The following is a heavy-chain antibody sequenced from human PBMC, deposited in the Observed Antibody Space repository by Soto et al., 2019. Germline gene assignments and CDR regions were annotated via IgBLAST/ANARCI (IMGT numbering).Heavy chain of an antibody. V-gene: IGHV3-7*03. J-gene: IGHJ4*02. D-gene: IGHD3-16*01. Sequence: GGSLRLSCAASDFTFRNYWTNWVRQAPGKGLEWVANIKPDGSATNYVDSVKGRFTISRDNVRNSVSLQMNSLRVEDTAVYFCFGGNGGPQWGQGTLVTVSS. CDR2: IKPDGSAT. CDR1: DFTFRNYW. CDR3: FGGNGGPQ.